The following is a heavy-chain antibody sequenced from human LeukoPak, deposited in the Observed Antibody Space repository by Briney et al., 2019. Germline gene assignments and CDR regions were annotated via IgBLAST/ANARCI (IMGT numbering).Heavy chain of an antibody. Sequence: GGSLRLSCAASGFTFSSYGMHWVRQAPGKGLEWVAVIWYDGSNKYYADSVKGRFTISRDNSKNTLYPQMNSLRAEDTAVYYCARDGDIVALDVWGQGTTVTVSS. J-gene: IGHJ6*02. V-gene: IGHV3-33*01. CDR3: ARDGDIVALDV. D-gene: IGHD2-15*01. CDR1: GFTFSSYG. CDR2: IWYDGSNK.